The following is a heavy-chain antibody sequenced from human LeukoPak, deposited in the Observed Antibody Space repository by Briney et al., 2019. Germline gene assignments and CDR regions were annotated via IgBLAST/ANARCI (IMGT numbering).Heavy chain of an antibody. CDR3: ARVVYYGSGSSY. D-gene: IGHD3-10*01. CDR2: IIPIFGTA. J-gene: IGHJ4*02. CDR1: GGTFSSYA. Sequence: PGSSVKVSCKASGGTFSSYAISWVRQAPGQGLEWMGGIIPIFGTANYAQKFQGRVTITADESTSTAYMELSSLRSEDTAVYYCARVVYYGSGSSYWGQGTLVTVSS. V-gene: IGHV1-69*01.